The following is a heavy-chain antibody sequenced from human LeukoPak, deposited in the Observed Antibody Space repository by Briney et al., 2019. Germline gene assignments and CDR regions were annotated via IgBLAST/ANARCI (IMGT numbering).Heavy chain of an antibody. J-gene: IGHJ4*02. CDR1: GFTFGTFW. D-gene: IGHD4-23*01. CDR3: ARAEGYGGELDS. V-gene: IGHV3-7*01. CDR2: IKQGGSEK. Sequence: GGSLRLSCEASGFTFGTFWMSWVRQAPGKGLEWVANIKQGGSEKNYVDSVKGRFTIARDDAKNRLYLQMNSPRAEDTAVYYCARAEGYGGELDSWGQGTLVTVSS.